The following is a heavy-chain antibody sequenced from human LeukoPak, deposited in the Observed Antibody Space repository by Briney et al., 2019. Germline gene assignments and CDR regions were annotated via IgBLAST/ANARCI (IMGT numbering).Heavy chain of an antibody. CDR3: ARGGGDYYGSGSH. J-gene: IGHJ4*02. CDR1: GYTFTSYY. V-gene: IGHV1-46*01. CDR2: MNPTGGIT. D-gene: IGHD3-10*01. Sequence: ASVKVSCKASGYTFTSYYIHWVRQAPGEGLEWMGIMNPTGGITTYAQTFQGRITLTRDMSTSTIYMELSSLRSEDTAVYYCARGGGDYYGSGSHWGQGTLVTVSS.